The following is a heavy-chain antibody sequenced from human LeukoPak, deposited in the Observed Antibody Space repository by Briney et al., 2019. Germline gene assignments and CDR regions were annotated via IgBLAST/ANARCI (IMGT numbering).Heavy chain of an antibody. J-gene: IGHJ6*02. CDR1: GYSFTNYW. D-gene: IGHD6-19*01. CDR3: ARLPGIAVAGHYYYYGMDV. Sequence: GESLKISCNVSGYSFTNYWIGWVRQLPGKGLEWVAIIYPGDSDSSYSPSFQGHVTISVDKSINTAYLHWSSLKASDTAMYYCARLPGIAVAGHYYYYGMDVWGQGTTVTVSS. V-gene: IGHV5-51*01. CDR2: IYPGDSDS.